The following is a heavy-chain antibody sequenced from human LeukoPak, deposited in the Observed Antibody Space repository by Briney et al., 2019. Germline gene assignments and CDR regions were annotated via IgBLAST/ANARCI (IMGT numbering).Heavy chain of an antibody. CDR3: AREYSSPPYYFGY. Sequence: SETLSLTCTVSGGSISSYYWSWIRQPPGKRLEWIGYIYYSGSTNYNPSLKSRVTISVDTSKNQFSLKLSSVTAADTAVYYCAREYSSPPYYFGYWGQGTLVTVSS. D-gene: IGHD5-18*01. CDR2: IYYSGST. CDR1: GGSISSYY. V-gene: IGHV4-59*12. J-gene: IGHJ4*02.